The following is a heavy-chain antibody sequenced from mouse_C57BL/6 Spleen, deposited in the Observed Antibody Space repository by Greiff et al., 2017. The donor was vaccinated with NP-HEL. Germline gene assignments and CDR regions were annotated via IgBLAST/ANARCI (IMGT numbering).Heavy chain of an antibody. J-gene: IGHJ2*01. CDR3: ASSDYVSPFDY. CDR2: IYPGSGST. V-gene: IGHV1-55*01. Sequence: QVQLQQPGAELVKPGASVKMSCKASGYTFTSYWINWVKQRPGQGLEWIGDIYPGSGSTNYNEKFKSKATLTVDTSSSSAYMQRSSLTSEDSAVYSCASSDYVSPFDYWGHGTTLTVSS. D-gene: IGHD1-1*01. CDR1: GYTFTSYW.